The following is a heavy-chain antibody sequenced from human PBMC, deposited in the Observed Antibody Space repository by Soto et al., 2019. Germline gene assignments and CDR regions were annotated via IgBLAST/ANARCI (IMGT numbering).Heavy chain of an antibody. CDR1: GFTISSHA. V-gene: IGHV3-23*01. CDR3: AKDGPESSRSTFYFPH. CDR2: ILEGDGST. Sequence: GGSLRLSCAASGFTISSHAMGWVRQAPGKGLEWVAAILEGDGSTYYGDSVMGRFTISRDYSTNTLFLQMNGLRVEDTAVYYCAKDGPESSRSTFYFPHWGQGSRVTVSS. D-gene: IGHD6-13*01. J-gene: IGHJ1*01.